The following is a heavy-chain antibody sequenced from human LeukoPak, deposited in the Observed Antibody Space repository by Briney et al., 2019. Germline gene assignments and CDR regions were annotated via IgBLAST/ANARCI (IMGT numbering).Heavy chain of an antibody. CDR3: ARDGGPGISITMVRGVMNYFDY. D-gene: IGHD3-10*01. CDR1: GFTFSDYY. CDR2: IGSSGSTI. V-gene: IGHV3-11*01. J-gene: IGHJ4*02. Sequence: PGGSLRLSCAASGFTFSDYYMSWIRQAPGKGLEWVSYIGSSGSTIYYADSVKGRFTISRDNAKNSLYLQMNSLRAEDTAVYYCARDGGPGISITMVRGVMNYFDYWGQGTLVTVSS.